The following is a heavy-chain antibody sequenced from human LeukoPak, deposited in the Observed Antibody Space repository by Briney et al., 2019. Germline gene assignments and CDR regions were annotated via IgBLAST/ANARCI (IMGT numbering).Heavy chain of an antibody. J-gene: IGHJ4*02. CDR1: GGSISNSSLY. CDR3: ARVGLRSSWEVDY. CDR2: VYYSGST. Sequence: SETLSLTCNVSGGSISNSSLYWGWIRQSPGRGLEWIGGVYYSGSTHYKESLKTRVTISIDTSKNQFSLKLSSVTAADTAVYYCARVGLRSSWEVDYWGQGTLVTVSS. V-gene: IGHV4-39*07. D-gene: IGHD6-13*01.